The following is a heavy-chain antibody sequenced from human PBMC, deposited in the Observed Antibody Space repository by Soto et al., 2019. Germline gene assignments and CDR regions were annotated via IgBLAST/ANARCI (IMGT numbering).Heavy chain of an antibody. CDR2: ITAYNGNT. CDR3: ARWDPVVVPAGMDY. D-gene: IGHD2-2*01. CDR1: GYTFTSYG. Sequence: QVQLVQSGAEVKKPGASVKVSCKASGYTFTSYGISWVRQAPGQGLEWMGWITAYNGNTNYAQKLQGRVTMTTDTFASTDYMELRSLSSDDTAVYYCARWDPVVVPAGMDYWGQGTLVTVSS. V-gene: IGHV1-18*01. J-gene: IGHJ4*02.